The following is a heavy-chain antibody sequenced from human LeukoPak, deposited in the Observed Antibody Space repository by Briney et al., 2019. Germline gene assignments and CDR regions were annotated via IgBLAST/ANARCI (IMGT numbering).Heavy chain of an antibody. CDR2: IYHSGST. D-gene: IGHD1-26*01. Sequence: SETLSLTCAVSGYSISSGYYWGWIRQPPGKGLEWIGRIYHSGSTYYNPSLKSRITISVDTSKTQFSLRLSSVTAADTAVYYCARLDGSYRLGAFDIWGQGTMVTVSS. CDR3: ARLDGSYRLGAFDI. J-gene: IGHJ3*02. CDR1: GYSISSGYY. V-gene: IGHV4-38-2*01.